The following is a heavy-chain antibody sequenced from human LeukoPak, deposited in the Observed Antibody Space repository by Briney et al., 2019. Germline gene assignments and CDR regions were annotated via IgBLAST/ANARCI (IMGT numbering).Heavy chain of an antibody. CDR1: GGSISSGSYY. CDR3: ARARRDGYNPPQT. CDR2: IYTSGST. J-gene: IGHJ5*02. Sequence: IPSETLSLTCTVSGGSISSGSYYWSWIRQPAGKGLEWIGRIYTSGSTNYNPSLKSRVTVPVDTSKHPFSLKLCSVTAAEPSVYYCARARRDGYNPPQTWGQGTLVTVSS. V-gene: IGHV4-61*02. D-gene: IGHD5-24*01.